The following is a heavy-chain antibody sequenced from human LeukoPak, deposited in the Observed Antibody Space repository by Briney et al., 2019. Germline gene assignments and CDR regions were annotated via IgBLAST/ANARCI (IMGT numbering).Heavy chain of an antibody. CDR2: INPSGGST. CDR3: ARRGNLGQLVAAALDY. CDR1: GGTFSSYA. D-gene: IGHD6-6*01. Sequence: ASVKVSCKASGGTFSSYAITWVRQAPGQGLEWMGIINPSGGSTSYAQKFQGRVTMTRDMSTSTVYMELSSLRSEDTAVYYCARRGNLGQLVAAALDYWGQGTLVTVSS. V-gene: IGHV1-46*01. J-gene: IGHJ4*02.